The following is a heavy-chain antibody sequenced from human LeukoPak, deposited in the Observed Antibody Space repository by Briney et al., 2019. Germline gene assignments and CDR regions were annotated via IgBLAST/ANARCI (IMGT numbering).Heavy chain of an antibody. CDR1: GYTFTGYY. D-gene: IGHD1-26*01. Sequence: ASVKVSCKASGYTFTGYYMHWVRQAPGQGLEWMGWISAYNGNTNYAQKLQGRVTMTTDTSTSTAYMELRSLRSDDTAVYYCAREGREWELVPNDYWGQGTLVTVSS. CDR3: AREGREWELVPNDY. V-gene: IGHV1-18*04. CDR2: ISAYNGNT. J-gene: IGHJ4*02.